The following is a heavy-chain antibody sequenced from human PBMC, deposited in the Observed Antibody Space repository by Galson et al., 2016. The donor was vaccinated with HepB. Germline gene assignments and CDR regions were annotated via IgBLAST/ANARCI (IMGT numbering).Heavy chain of an antibody. CDR3: AKGHGDYKGNYPDY. V-gene: IGHV3-23*01. J-gene: IGHJ4*02. CDR1: GFIFSSYS. CDR2: ISGSGDTT. Sequence: SLRLSCAASGFIFSSYSMNWVRQAPGKGLEWVSVISGSGDTTYYADSVKGRFIISRDNSKHTLYLQMNSLRAEDTAVYYCAKGHGDYKGNYPDYWGQGALVAVSS. D-gene: IGHD4-17*01.